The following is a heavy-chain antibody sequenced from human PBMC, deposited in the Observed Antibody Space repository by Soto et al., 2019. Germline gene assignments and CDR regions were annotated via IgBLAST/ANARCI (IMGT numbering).Heavy chain of an antibody. CDR2: INHSGST. Sequence: SETLSLTCAVYGGSFSGYYWSWIRQPPGKGLEWIGEINHSGSTNYNPSLKSRVTISIDTSKNQFSLKLSSVTAADTALYYCARVYCSGGTCYFVDYWGQGTLVTVSS. D-gene: IGHD2-15*01. J-gene: IGHJ4*02. CDR3: ARVYCSGGTCYFVDY. V-gene: IGHV4-34*01. CDR1: GGSFSGYY.